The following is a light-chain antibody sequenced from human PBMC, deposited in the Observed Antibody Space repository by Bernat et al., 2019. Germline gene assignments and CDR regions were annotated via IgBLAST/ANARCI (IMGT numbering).Light chain of an antibody. CDR3: QQYHSYPWT. CDR2: KAS. V-gene: IGKV1-5*03. J-gene: IGKJ1*01. CDR1: QSITNW. Sequence: DIQMTQSPSTLSASVGDRVTITCRASQSITNWLAWYQQKPGKAPKVLIYKASSLESGVPSRFSGSGSGTEFTLTISSLQPDDFANYYCQQYHSYPWTFGQGTKVEIK.